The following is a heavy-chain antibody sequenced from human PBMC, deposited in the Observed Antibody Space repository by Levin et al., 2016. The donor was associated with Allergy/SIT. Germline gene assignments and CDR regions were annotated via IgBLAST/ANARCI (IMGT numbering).Heavy chain of an antibody. V-gene: IGHV1-69*10. CDR2: IIPIFGIA. CDR1: GGTFSSYA. J-gene: IGHJ4*02. CDR3: ASAFGILTGPIGY. Sequence: SVKVSCKASGGTFSSYAISWVRQAPGQGLEWMGGIIPIFGIANYAQKFQGRVTMTEDTSTDTAYMELSSLRSEDTAVYYCASAFGILTGPIGYWGQGTLVTVSS. D-gene: IGHD3-9*01.